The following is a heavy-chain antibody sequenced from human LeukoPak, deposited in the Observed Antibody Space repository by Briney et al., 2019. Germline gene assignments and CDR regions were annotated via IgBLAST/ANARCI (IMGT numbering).Heavy chain of an antibody. Sequence: GGSLRLSCAVSGFTVSSNYMSWVRQAPGKGLECISVIYSAGTTNYADSVKGRFTISRDISKNTVYLQMNSLRAEDTAVYYCARTPNYYYGSGNYYNDWGQGTLVTVSS. CDR1: GFTVSSNY. D-gene: IGHD3-10*01. J-gene: IGHJ4*02. CDR2: IYSAGTT. V-gene: IGHV3-53*01. CDR3: ARTPNYYYGSGNYYND.